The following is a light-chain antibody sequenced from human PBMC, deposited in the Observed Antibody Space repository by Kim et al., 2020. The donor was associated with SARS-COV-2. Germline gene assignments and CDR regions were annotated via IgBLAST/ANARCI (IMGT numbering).Light chain of an antibody. V-gene: IGKV1D-12*01. CDR2: DAS. Sequence: DIQMTQSPSYVSASVGDRVTITCRASQGIGNSLAWYQQKPGKAPKFLIYDASTLQSGVPSRFSGSGSGTDFTLTINSLQPEDFASYYCQQTDSFPVNFGGGTKADSK. J-gene: IGKJ4*01. CDR1: QGIGNS. CDR3: QQTDSFPVN.